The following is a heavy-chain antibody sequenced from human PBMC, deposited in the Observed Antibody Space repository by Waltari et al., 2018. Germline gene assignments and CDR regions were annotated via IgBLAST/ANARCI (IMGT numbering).Heavy chain of an antibody. CDR1: GFTFKNYW. D-gene: IGHD1-1*01. Sequence: EVHLVQSGGGLIQPGGSLRLSGGVSGFTFKNYWMTWVRQAPGKGLEWLANINQDGRDKNYVDAVECRITISRDNAQNSVYLQMNSLRAEDTAVYYCARDVPNGYFDYWGSGTLVTVSS. CDR2: INQDGRDK. V-gene: IGHV3-7*01. J-gene: IGHJ4*02. CDR3: ARDVPNGYFDY.